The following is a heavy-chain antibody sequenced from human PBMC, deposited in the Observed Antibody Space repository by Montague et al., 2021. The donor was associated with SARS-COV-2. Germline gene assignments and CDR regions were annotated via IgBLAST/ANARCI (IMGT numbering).Heavy chain of an antibody. CDR3: ERGGSYSSGWYGVDYYYGMDV. J-gene: IGHJ6*02. CDR2: IYYSGST. CDR1: GGSISSGDYY. V-gene: IGHV4-31*11. D-gene: IGHD6-19*01. Sequence: TLSLTCAVSGGSISSGDYYWSWIRQHPGKGLEWIGYIYYSGSTYYXXXLKSRVTISVDTSKNQFSLKLSSVTAADTAVYYCERGGSYSSGWYGVDYYYGMDVWGQGTTVTVSS.